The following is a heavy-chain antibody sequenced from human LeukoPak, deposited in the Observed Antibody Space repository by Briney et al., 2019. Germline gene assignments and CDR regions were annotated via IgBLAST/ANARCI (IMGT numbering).Heavy chain of an antibody. V-gene: IGHV4-34*01. CDR1: GGSFSGYY. CDR2: INHSGST. Sequence: PSETLSLTCAVYGGSFSGYYWSWIRQPPGKGLEWIGEINHSGSTNYNPSLKSRVIISVDTSKNQFSLKLSSVTAADTAVYYCAREGLSGYWFDPWGQGTLVTVSS. D-gene: IGHD3-3*01. J-gene: IGHJ5*02. CDR3: AREGLSGYWFDP.